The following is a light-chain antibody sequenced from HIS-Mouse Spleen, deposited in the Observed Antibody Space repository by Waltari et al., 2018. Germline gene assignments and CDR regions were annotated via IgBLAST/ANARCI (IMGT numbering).Light chain of an antibody. Sequence: SYELTQPPSVSVSPGQTARITCSGDALPKQYAYWYQQKPGQAPVPVIYKDSERPPGSPGRCAGSSSGKTVTLTISGVQAEDEADYYCQSADSSGTYQDVVFGGGTKLTVL. J-gene: IGLJ2*01. V-gene: IGLV3-25*03. CDR2: KDS. CDR3: QSADSSGTYQDVV. CDR1: ALPKQY.